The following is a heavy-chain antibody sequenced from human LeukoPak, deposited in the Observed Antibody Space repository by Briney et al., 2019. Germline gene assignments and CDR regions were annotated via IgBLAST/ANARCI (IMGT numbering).Heavy chain of an antibody. CDR3: ARGGDCSSTSCYVSWFDP. CDR1: GYTFTSYD. V-gene: IGHV1-2*02. Sequence: ASVKVSCKASGYTFTSYDINWVRQATGQGLEWMGWINPNSGGTNYAQKFQGRVTMTRDTSISTAYMELSRLRSDDTAVYYCARGGDCSSTSCYVSWFDPWGQGTLVTVSS. CDR2: INPNSGGT. D-gene: IGHD2-2*01. J-gene: IGHJ5*02.